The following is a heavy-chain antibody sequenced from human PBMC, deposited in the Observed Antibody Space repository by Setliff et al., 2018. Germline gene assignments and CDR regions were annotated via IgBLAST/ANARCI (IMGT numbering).Heavy chain of an antibody. CDR3: ARDVFPYHYEGAFDI. CDR1: GYTFTSHY. V-gene: IGHV1-46*01. J-gene: IGHJ3*02. D-gene: IGHD3-22*01. CDR2: INPSSGRT. Sequence: GASVKVSCMASGYTFTSHYMHWVRQAPGLGLEWVGTINPSSGRTSYAQKFQGRVTMTRDTSTSTVYMDMSSLRSEDTAVYYCARDVFPYHYEGAFDIWGQGTMVTVSS.